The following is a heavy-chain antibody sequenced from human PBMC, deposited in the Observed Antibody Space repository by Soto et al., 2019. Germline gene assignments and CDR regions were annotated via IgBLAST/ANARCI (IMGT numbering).Heavy chain of an antibody. CDR3: ARSSWLAEIDY. CDR1: GFTFSSYA. Sequence: QVQLVESGGGVVQPGRSLRLSCAASGFTFSSYAMHWVRQAPGKGLEWVAVISYDGSNKYYADSVKGRFTISRDNSKNTLYLQMNSLRAEDTAVYYCARSSWLAEIDYWGQGTLVTVSS. D-gene: IGHD6-19*01. V-gene: IGHV3-30-3*01. CDR2: ISYDGSNK. J-gene: IGHJ4*02.